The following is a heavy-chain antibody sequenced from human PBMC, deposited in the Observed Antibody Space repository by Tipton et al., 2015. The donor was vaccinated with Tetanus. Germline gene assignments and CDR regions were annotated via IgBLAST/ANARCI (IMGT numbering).Heavy chain of an antibody. J-gene: IGHJ4*02. CDR3: AGSISAGSVWPYEH. CDR2: IHRGGRT. Sequence: GLVKPSETLSLTCGVFGDYLSDYYWTWVRQPPGKGLEWVGEIHRGGRTNYNPSCKSRVSMSVDTAKNRFSLTLTSVTAADMAVYYCAGSISAGSVWPYEHWGQGSLVTVSS. D-gene: IGHD6-13*01. CDR1: GDYLSDYY. V-gene: IGHV4-34*01.